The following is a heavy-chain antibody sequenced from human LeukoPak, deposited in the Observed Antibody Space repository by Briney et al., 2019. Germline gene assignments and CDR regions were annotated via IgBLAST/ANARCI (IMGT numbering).Heavy chain of an antibody. Sequence: SETLSLSCTVSGGSISSYYWSWIRQPPGKGLEWIGYIYYSGSTNYNPSLKSRVTISVDTSKNQFSLKLSSVTAADTAVYYCARDSADSSGYYYYFDYWGQGTLVTVSS. V-gene: IGHV4-59*01. CDR3: ARDSADSSGYYYYFDY. CDR2: IYYSGST. D-gene: IGHD3-22*01. J-gene: IGHJ4*02. CDR1: GGSISSYY.